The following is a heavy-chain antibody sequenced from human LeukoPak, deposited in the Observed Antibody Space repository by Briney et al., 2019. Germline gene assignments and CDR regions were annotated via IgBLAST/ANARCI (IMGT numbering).Heavy chain of an antibody. CDR3: ARGKRYYGDYISYYGMDV. CDR1: GYTFTSYD. D-gene: IGHD4-17*01. V-gene: IGHV1-8*01. CDR2: MNPNSGNT. J-gene: IGHJ6*02. Sequence: ASVKVSCKASGYTFTSYDINWVRQATGQGLEWMGWMNPNSGNTGYAQKFQGRVTMTRNTSISTAYMELSSLRSEDTAVYYCARGKRYYGDYISYYGMDVWGQGTTVTVSS.